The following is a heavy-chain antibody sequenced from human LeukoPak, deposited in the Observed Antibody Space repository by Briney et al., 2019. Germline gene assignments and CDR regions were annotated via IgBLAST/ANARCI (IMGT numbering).Heavy chain of an antibody. CDR3: AKSALIAAAGTSGSHGMDV. CDR1: GFTFSSYG. CDR2: ISYDGSNK. V-gene: IGHV3-30*18. J-gene: IGHJ6*02. D-gene: IGHD6-13*01. Sequence: GGSLRLSCAASGFTFSSYGMHWVRQAPGKGLEWVAVISYDGSNKYYADSVKGRFTISRDNSKNTLYLQMNSLRAEDTAVYYCAKSALIAAAGTSGSHGMDVWGQGTTVTVSS.